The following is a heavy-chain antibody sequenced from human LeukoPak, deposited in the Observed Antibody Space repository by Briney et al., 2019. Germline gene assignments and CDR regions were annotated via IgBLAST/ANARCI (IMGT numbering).Heavy chain of an antibody. CDR2: ISGSGGNT. Sequence: GGSLRLSCTASGFTFSTYAMTWVRRAPGKGLEWVSAISGSGGNTYYVDSVKGRFTISRDNSKNTLYLQMNSLRAEDTAVYYCARDTDYGGVDYWGQGTLVTVSS. CDR3: ARDTDYGGVDY. CDR1: GFTFSTYA. D-gene: IGHD4-23*01. J-gene: IGHJ4*02. V-gene: IGHV3-23*01.